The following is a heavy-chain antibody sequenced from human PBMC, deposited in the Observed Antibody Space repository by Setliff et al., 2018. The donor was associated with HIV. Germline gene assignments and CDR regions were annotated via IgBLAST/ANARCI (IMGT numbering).Heavy chain of an antibody. CDR3: ARDDGFDI. CDR2: IDPNFGGT. CDR1: GYTFIAYY. J-gene: IGHJ3*02. Sequence: GASVNVSCKASGYTFIAYYIHWVRQAPGQGLEWMGRIDPNFGGTNYAQKFQGRVSMTRDTSISTAYMELSRLRSDDTAVYYCARDDGFDIWGQGTMVTVS. V-gene: IGHV1-2*06.